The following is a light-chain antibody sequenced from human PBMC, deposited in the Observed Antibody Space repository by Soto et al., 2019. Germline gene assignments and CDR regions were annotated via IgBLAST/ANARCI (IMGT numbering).Light chain of an antibody. CDR2: EVT. J-gene: IGLJ2*01. CDR1: SSDVGVYNY. CDR3: SSSAGSSTL. Sequence: QSVLTQPPSASGSHGQSVTISCTGSSSDVGVYNYVSWYKQHPGKAPKLVIYEVTRRPSDVPDRFSGSKSGNTASLTVSGLQTEDEADYYSSSSAGSSTLFGGGTKLTVL. V-gene: IGLV2-8*01.